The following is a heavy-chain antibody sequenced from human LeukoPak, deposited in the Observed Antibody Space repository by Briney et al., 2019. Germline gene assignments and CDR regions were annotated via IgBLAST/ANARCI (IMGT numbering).Heavy chain of an antibody. CDR1: GFSFSIYS. CDR2: ISHTGSTM. CDR3: AGPLGSPYFHH. V-gene: IGHV3-48*04. Sequence: GGSLRLSCAASGFSFSIYSLNWVRQAPGKGLEWVSYISHTGSTMSYADSVKGRFTISRDNAKNSLYLQTNSLRVEDTAVYYCAGPLGSPYFHHWGQGTLVTVSS. D-gene: IGHD3-10*01. J-gene: IGHJ1*01.